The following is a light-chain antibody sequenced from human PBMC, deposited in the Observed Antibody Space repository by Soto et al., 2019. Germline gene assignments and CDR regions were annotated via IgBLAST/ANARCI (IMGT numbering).Light chain of an antibody. CDR1: QSVSSN. CDR3: QQYNNWTFT. V-gene: IGKV3-15*01. Sequence: EIVMTQSPATLSVSPGERATLSCRASQSVSSNLAWYQQKPGQAPRRLIYGASTRAAGIPARISGSGSGTVFNLTIISLHSTEFVVYYCQQYNNWTFTIGPGTKVDIK. CDR2: GAS. J-gene: IGKJ3*01.